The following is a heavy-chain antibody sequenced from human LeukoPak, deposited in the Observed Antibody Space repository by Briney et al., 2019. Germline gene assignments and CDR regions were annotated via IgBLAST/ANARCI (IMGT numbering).Heavy chain of an antibody. CDR2: ISYRGST. J-gene: IGHJ4*02. CDR3: ARDTYYYGSGTYYFEY. CDR1: GASMTSYY. D-gene: IGHD3-10*01. Sequence: SETLSLTCTVSGASMTSYYWSWIRQAPGKGLEWIAYISYRGSTDYNPSLKSRVTISVDTSKNQFSLRLASLSAADTAVYYRARDTYYYGSGTYYFEYWGQGTPVTVSS. V-gene: IGHV4-59*01.